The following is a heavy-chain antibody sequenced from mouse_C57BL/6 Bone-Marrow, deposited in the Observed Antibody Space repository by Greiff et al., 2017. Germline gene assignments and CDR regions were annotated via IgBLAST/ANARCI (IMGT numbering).Heavy chain of an antibody. D-gene: IGHD1-1*01. Sequence: EVMLVESGAELVRPGASVKLSCTASGFNIKDDYMHWVKQRPEQGLEWIGWIDPENGDTEYASKFQGKATITADTSSNTAYMQLSRLTSEDTAVDDCAFFSYYGSSYWYCDVWGTGTTVTVSA. J-gene: IGHJ1*03. CDR1: GFNIKDDY. CDR2: IDPENGDT. V-gene: IGHV14-4*01. CDR3: AFFSYYGSSYWYCDV.